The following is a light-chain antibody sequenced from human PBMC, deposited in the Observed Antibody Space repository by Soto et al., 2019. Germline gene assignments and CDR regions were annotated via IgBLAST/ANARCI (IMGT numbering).Light chain of an antibody. Sequence: QSALTQPRSVSGSPGQSVTISYTGTSSDVGGYNYVSWYQQHPGKAPKLMIYDVSKRPSGVPDRFSGSKSGNTASLTISGLQAEDEADYYCCSYAGSYPYVVFGGGTKVTVL. CDR3: CSYAGSYPYVV. V-gene: IGLV2-11*01. CDR2: DVS. J-gene: IGLJ2*01. CDR1: SSDVGGYNY.